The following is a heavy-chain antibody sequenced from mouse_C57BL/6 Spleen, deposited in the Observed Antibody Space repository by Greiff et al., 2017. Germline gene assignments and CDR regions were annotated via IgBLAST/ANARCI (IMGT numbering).Heavy chain of an antibody. CDR2: IYPGDGDT. D-gene: IGHD2-2*01. J-gene: IGHJ4*01. Sequence: QVQLKQSGPELVKPGASVKISCKASGYAFSSSWMNWVKQRPGKGLEWIGRIYPGDGDTNYNGKFKGKATLTADKSSSTAYMQLSSLTSEDSSVYFCARFDGYDDGYYAMDYWGQGTSVTVSS. CDR1: GYAFSSSW. V-gene: IGHV1-82*01. CDR3: ARFDGYDDGYYAMDY.